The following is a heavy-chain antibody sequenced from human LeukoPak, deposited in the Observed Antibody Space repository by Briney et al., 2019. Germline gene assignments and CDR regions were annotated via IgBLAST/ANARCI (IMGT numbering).Heavy chain of an antibody. J-gene: IGHJ4*02. V-gene: IGHV3-64D*06. CDR3: VKGGVVTTRPFDY. CDR1: GFIFRNYA. Sequence: GGSLRLSCSASGFIFRNYALHWVRQAPGRGLEFVSAISSDGGTTYYADSVKGRFTISRDNSKNTLYLQMNNLRAEDTAVYYCVKGGVVTTRPFDYWGQGTLVTVSS. CDR2: ISSDGGTT. D-gene: IGHD4-11*01.